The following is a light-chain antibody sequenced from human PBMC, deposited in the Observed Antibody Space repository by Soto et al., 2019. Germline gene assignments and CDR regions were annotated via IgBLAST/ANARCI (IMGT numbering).Light chain of an antibody. V-gene: IGKV3-15*01. J-gene: IGKJ1*01. CDR2: GAS. CDR3: QQYNTWPWT. Sequence: EIVMTQSPTTLSVSPGERATLSCRASQTVSNNLAWYQHKPGQAPRLLIYGASTRAAGIPARFSGSGSGTEFTLTISSLKSEDFAVYYCQQYNTWPWTFGQGTKVEIK. CDR1: QTVSNN.